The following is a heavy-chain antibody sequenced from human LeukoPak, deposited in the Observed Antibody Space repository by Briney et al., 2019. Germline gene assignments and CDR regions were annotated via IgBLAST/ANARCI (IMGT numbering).Heavy chain of an antibody. D-gene: IGHD6-19*01. CDR1: GYSFTSYW. Sequence: GESLKISCKGSGYSFTSYWIGWVRQMPGKGLEWMGTIYPGDSDTRYSPSFQGQVTISVDKSISTAYLQWSSLKASDTAIYYCARTMYSSGWYGAFDIWGQGTMVTVSS. CDR2: IYPGDSDT. CDR3: ARTMYSSGWYGAFDI. J-gene: IGHJ3*02. V-gene: IGHV5-51*01.